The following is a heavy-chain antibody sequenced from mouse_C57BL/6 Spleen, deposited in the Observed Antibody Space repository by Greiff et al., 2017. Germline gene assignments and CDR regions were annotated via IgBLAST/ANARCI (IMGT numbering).Heavy chain of an antibody. CDR3: AREELGRRYYDV. CDR2: IYPGSGST. J-gene: IGHJ1*03. Sequence: QVQLQQPGAELVKPGASVKMSCKASGYTFTSYWITWVKQRPGQGLEWIGDIYPGSGSTNYNEKFKSKATLTVDTSSSTAYMQHSSLTSEDSAVYYCAREELGRRYYDVWGTGTTVTVSS. D-gene: IGHD4-1*01. CDR1: GYTFTSYW. V-gene: IGHV1-55*01.